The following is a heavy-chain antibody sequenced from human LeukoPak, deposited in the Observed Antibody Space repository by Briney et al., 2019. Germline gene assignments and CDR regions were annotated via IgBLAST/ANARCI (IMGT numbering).Heavy chain of an antibody. CDR2: IIPIFGTA. V-gene: IGHV1-69*13. J-gene: IGHJ6*03. CDR1: GGTFSSYA. CDR3: ARELTTAYSSSWYWESGYMDV. D-gene: IGHD6-13*01. Sequence: GASVKVSCKASGGTFSSYAISWVRQAPGQGLEWMGGIIPIFGTANYAQKFQGRVTITADESTSTAYMELSSLRSEDTAVYYCARELTTAYSSSWYWESGYMDVWGKGTTVTVSS.